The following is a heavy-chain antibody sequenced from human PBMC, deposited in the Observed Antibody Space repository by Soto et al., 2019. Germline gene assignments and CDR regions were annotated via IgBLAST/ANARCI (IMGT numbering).Heavy chain of an antibody. D-gene: IGHD2-15*01. CDR3: SRLSRGAPGGSC. CDR2: INQDGSEK. Sequence: EVQLVESGGGLVQPGGSLRLSCAASGFSFSSYWMIWARQVPGKGLEWLAKINQDGSEKNYVDSVRGRFAISSDKAKSSVYLQLGSLRAEDTAVYFCSRLSRGAPGGSCWGQGTMVTVSS. J-gene: IGHJ4*02. V-gene: IGHV3-7*03. CDR1: GFSFSSYW.